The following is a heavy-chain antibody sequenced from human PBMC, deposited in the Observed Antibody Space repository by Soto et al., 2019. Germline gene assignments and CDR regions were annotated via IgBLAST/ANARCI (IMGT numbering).Heavy chain of an antibody. CDR2: ISYDGSNK. V-gene: IGHV3-30*18. CDR1: GFTFSSYG. Sequence: PGGSLRLSCAASGFTFSSYGMHWVRQAPGKGLEWVAVISYDGSNKYYADSVKGRFTISRDNSKNTLYLQMNSLRAEDTAVYYCANGVEYYYYGMDVRGQGTTVTVSS. CDR3: ANGVEYYYYGMDV. D-gene: IGHD2-21*01. J-gene: IGHJ6*02.